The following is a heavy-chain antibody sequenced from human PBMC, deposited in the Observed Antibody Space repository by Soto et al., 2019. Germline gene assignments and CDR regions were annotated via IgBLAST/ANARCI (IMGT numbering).Heavy chain of an antibody. CDR1: GDTFYNYA. Sequence: QVQLVQSGAEVKKPGSSVKVSCKDSGDTFYNYAISWVRQAPGQGLEWMGGIIPIFGTANYAPKFQGRGTITADESTSTAYMEMSSLRSDDTAVYYCARSAQDIILVPTTIGSLDYWGQGTLVTVSS. D-gene: IGHD2-2*01. CDR2: IIPIFGTA. CDR3: ARSAQDIILVPTTIGSLDY. J-gene: IGHJ4*02. V-gene: IGHV1-69*12.